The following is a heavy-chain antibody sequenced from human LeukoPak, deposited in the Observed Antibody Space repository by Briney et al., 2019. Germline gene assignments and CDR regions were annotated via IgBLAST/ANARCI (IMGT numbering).Heavy chain of an antibody. CDR3: GRLWFGELYLPFDY. J-gene: IGHJ4*02. D-gene: IGHD3-10*01. V-gene: IGHV3-11*04. CDR2: ISSSGSTI. CDR1: GFTFSDYY. Sequence: GGSLRLSCAASGFTFSDYYMSWIRQAPGKGLEWVSYISSSGSTIYYADSVKGRFTISRDNAKNLMFLQMNSLRVEDTAVYYCGRLWFGELYLPFDYWGQGSLVTVSS.